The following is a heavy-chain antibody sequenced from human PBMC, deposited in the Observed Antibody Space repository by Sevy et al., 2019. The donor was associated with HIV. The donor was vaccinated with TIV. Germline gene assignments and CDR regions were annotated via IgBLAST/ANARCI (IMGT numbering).Heavy chain of an antibody. CDR1: GFTFSSYG. D-gene: IGHD3-10*01. J-gene: IGHJ6*02. CDR2: IWYDGSNK. V-gene: IGHV3-33*01. CDR3: ARDEAPMAQGDYYYYYGIDV. Sequence: GGSLRLSCAASGFTFSSYGMHWVRQAPGKGLEWVAVIWYDGSNKYYADSVKGRFTISRDNSKNTLYLQMNSLRAEDTAVYYCARDEAPMAQGDYYYYYGIDVWGQGTTVTVSS.